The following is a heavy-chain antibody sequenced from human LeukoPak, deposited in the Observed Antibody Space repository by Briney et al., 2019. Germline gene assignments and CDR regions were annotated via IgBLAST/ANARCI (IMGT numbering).Heavy chain of an antibody. Sequence: SETLFLTCTVSGGFISSSSYYWGWIRQPPGKGLEWIGSIYYSGSTYYNPSLASRVTISVDTSKNQFSLKLSSVTAADTAVYYCARRSAIAARIFDYWGQGTLVTVSS. J-gene: IGHJ4*02. D-gene: IGHD6-13*01. CDR2: IYYSGST. CDR3: ARRSAIAARIFDY. V-gene: IGHV4-39*01. CDR1: GGFISSSSYY.